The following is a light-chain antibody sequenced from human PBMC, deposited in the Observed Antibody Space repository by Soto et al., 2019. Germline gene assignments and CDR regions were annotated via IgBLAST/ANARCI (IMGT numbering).Light chain of an antibody. V-gene: IGKV3-11*01. J-gene: IGKJ1*01. CDR1: QSVDKY. CDR2: DAS. Sequence: EIVMTQSPATLSLSPGERATLSCRASQSVDKYFVWYQQKPGQAPRLLIYDASNRATGIPARFSGSGSGTDFTLTISSLEPEDFAVYYCQQRGNRPPWTFGQGTKVDIK. CDR3: QQRGNRPPWT.